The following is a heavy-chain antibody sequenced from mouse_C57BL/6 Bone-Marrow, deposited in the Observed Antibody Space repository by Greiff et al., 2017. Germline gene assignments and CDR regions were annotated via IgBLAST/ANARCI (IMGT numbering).Heavy chain of an antibody. J-gene: IGHJ3*01. D-gene: IGHD2-1*01. Sequence: VQLQQSGAELARPGASVKLSCKASGYTFTSYGISWVKQRTGQGLEWIGEIYPRSGNTYYNEKFKGKATLTADKSSSTAYMELRSLTSEDSAVYFCARGAIYYGNLSWFAYWGQGTLVTVSA. CDR2: IYPRSGNT. CDR1: GYTFTSYG. CDR3: ARGAIYYGNLSWFAY. V-gene: IGHV1-81*01.